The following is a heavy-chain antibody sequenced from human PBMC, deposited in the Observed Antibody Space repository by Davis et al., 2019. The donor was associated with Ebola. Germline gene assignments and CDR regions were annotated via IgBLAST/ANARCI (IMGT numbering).Heavy chain of an antibody. CDR3: ARDPPDMDV. Sequence: AASVKVSCKASGGTFTSYGISWVRQAPGQGLEWMGWISAYNGNTNYAQKLQGRVTMTTDTSTSTAYMELSSLRSEDTAVYYCARDPPDMDVWGQGTTVTVSS. CDR1: GGTFTSYG. V-gene: IGHV1-18*01. J-gene: IGHJ6*02. CDR2: ISAYNGNT.